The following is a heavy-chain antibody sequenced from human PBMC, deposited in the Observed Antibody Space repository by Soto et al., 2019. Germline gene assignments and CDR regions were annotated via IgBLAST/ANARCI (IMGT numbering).Heavy chain of an antibody. CDR2: IYPGDSDT. V-gene: IGHV5-51*01. J-gene: IGHJ4*02. CDR3: ARLKDDFWSGYYVGPFDY. D-gene: IGHD3-3*01. Sequence: GESLKISCKVSGYSFTSYWIGGVRQMPGKGLEWMGIIYPGDSDTRYSPSFQGQVTISADKSISTAYLQWSSLKASDTAMYYCARLKDDFWSGYYVGPFDYWGQGTLVTVSS. CDR1: GYSFTSYW.